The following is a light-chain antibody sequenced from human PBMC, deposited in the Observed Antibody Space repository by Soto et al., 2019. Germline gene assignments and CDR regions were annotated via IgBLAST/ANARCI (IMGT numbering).Light chain of an antibody. J-gene: IGKJ2*01. Sequence: ETVMTQSPDTLSLSPGERATLSCRASQSVSDNLAWYQQRPGQGPRLLIYGASTRATGIPARFSGSGSGTEFTLTISSLQSEDFAVYSCQQYNSWPPYPFGQGTKV. V-gene: IGKV3-15*01. CDR2: GAS. CDR3: QQYNSWPPYP. CDR1: QSVSDN.